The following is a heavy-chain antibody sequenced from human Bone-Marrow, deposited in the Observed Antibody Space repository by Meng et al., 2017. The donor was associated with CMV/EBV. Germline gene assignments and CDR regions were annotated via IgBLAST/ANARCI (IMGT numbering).Heavy chain of an antibody. V-gene: IGHV3-9*01. CDR1: GFTFDDYA. CDR2: ISWNSGGR. Sequence: SLKISCAASGFTFDDYAMHWVRQAPGKGLEWVSCISWNSGGRRYAGSVKGRIPVSRDSAKNSLYLQVNSLRAEDTAVYYCARARTGWDLLMADWGQGTLVTVSS. CDR3: ARARTGWDLLMAD. D-gene: IGHD1-26*01. J-gene: IGHJ4*02.